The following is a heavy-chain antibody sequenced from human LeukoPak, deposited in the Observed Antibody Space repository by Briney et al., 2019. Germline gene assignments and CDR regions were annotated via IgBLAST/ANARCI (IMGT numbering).Heavy chain of an antibody. CDR3: ARGVPITMVRGVLYYYYGMDV. Sequence: GASVKVSCKASGGTFSSYAISWVRQAPGQGLEWMGRIIPILGIANYAQKFQGRVTITADKSTSTAYMELSSLRSEDTAVYYCARGVPITMVRGVLYYYYGMDVWGQGTTVTVSS. J-gene: IGHJ6*02. D-gene: IGHD3-10*01. CDR1: GGTFSSYA. V-gene: IGHV1-69*04. CDR2: IIPILGIA.